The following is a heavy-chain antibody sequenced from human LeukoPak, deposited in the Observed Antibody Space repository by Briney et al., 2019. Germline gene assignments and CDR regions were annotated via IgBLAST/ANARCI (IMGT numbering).Heavy chain of an antibody. J-gene: IGHJ4*02. D-gene: IGHD5-18*01. V-gene: IGHV1-2*02. CDR2: INPNSGGT. Sequence: ASVKVSCKASGYTFTGYYMHWVRQAPGQGLEWMGWINPNSGGTNYAQKFQGRVTMTRDTSISTAYMELSRLRSDDTAVYYCARGHVDTAMILFDYWGQGTLVTVSS. CDR3: ARGHVDTAMILFDY. CDR1: GYTFTGYY.